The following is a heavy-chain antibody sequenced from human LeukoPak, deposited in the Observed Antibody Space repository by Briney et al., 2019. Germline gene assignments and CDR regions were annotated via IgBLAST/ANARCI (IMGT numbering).Heavy chain of an antibody. CDR1: GGSISSYY. J-gene: IGHJ3*02. D-gene: IGHD1-1*01. CDR2: IYDSGST. V-gene: IGHV4-59*01. Sequence: SETLSLTCTVSGGSISSYYWSWIRQPPGKGLEWIGYIYDSGSTNYNPSLKSRVTISVDTSKNQFSLKLSFVTAADTAVYYCARATKRQLLGAFDIWGQGTMVTVSS. CDR3: ARATKRQLLGAFDI.